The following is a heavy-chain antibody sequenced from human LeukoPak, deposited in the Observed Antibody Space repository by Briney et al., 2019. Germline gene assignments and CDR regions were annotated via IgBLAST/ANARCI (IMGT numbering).Heavy chain of an antibody. D-gene: IGHD3-22*01. V-gene: IGHV3-7*01. J-gene: IGHJ5*02. CDR3: ANGGTYSSGP. CDR1: GFTFSNSW. CDR2: IKPDGSVQ. Sequence: SGGSLRLSCAASGFTFSNSWMSWVRQAPGKGLEWVATIKPDGSVQYYVDSVKGRFTISRDNAKNSLFLQINSLRAEDTAVYYCANGGTYSSGPWGQGTLVTVSS.